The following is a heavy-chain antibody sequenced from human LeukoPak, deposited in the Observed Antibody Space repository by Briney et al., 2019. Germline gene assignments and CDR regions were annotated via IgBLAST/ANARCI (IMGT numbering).Heavy chain of an antibody. CDR1: GYTFTSYD. CDR3: ARYAYYDSSGYVDY. CDR2: MNPNSGNT. V-gene: IGHV1-8*03. J-gene: IGHJ4*02. Sequence: ASVKVSCKASGYTFTSYDINWVRQATGQGLEWMGWMNPNSGNTGYAQKFQGRVTITRNTSISTAYMELSSLRSEDTAVYYCARYAYYDSSGYVDYWAREPWSPSPQ. D-gene: IGHD3-22*01.